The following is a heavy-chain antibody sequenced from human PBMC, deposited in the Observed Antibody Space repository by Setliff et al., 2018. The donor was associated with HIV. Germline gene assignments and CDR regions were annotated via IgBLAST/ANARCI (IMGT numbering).Heavy chain of an antibody. CDR1: GYIFNTNG. CDR2: ISAYNGNT. CDR3: ARDSCSSTSCPNWFDP. Sequence: ASVKVSCKGSGYIFNTNGISWVRQAPGQGLEWMGWISAYNGNTNYAQRFQGRVTMTTDTSASTAYMELRSLRSDDTAVYFCARDSCSSTSCPNWFDPWGQGTLVTVSS. J-gene: IGHJ5*02. V-gene: IGHV1-18*01. D-gene: IGHD2-2*01.